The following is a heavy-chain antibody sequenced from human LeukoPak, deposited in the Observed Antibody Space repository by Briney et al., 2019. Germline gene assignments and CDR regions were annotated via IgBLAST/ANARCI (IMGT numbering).Heavy chain of an antibody. CDR2: ISYDGSNK. Sequence: GGSLRLSCAASGFTFSSYSMNWVRQAPGKGLEWVAVISYDGSNKYYADSVKGRFTISRDNSKNTLYLQMNSLRAEDTAVYYCAKAQHYYDSSGYGDAFDIWGQGTMVAVSS. D-gene: IGHD3-22*01. J-gene: IGHJ3*02. V-gene: IGHV3-30*18. CDR3: AKAQHYYDSSGYGDAFDI. CDR1: GFTFSSYS.